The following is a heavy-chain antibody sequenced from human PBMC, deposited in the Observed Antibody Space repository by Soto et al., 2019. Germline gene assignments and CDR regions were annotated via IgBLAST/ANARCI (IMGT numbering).Heavy chain of an antibody. CDR1: GFTFTRYS. Sequence: GGSLRLPCAASGFTFTRYSMNWVRQAPGKGLEWVSSISSTTNYIYYGDSMKGRFTISRDNAKNSLYLEMNSLRAEDTAVYYCARESEDLTSNFDYWGQGTLVTVSS. CDR3: ARESEDLTSNFDY. J-gene: IGHJ4*02. V-gene: IGHV3-21*06. CDR2: ISSTTNYI.